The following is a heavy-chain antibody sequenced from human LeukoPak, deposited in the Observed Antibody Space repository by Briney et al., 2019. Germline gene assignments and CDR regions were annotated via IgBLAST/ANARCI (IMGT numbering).Heavy chain of an antibody. V-gene: IGHV3-33*08. D-gene: IGHD3-22*01. CDR3: ASEYYDSSGYYSQSNDY. CDR1: GFTFSSYA. J-gene: IGHJ4*02. Sequence: GRSLRLSCAASGFTFSSYAMHWVRQAPGKGLEWVAVIWYDGSNKYYADSVKGRFTISRDNSKNTLYLQMNSLRAEDTAVYYCASEYYDSSGYYSQSNDYWGQGTLVTVSS. CDR2: IWYDGSNK.